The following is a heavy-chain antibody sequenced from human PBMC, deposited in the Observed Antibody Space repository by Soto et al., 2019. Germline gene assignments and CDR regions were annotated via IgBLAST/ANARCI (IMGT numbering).Heavy chain of an antibody. CDR1: GYSIISGYH. CDR3: AGRYSPTHRSFDY. Sequence: LSLTRAVSGYSIISGYHWVCIRQPPGKVLEWIGIVNHSENTYDNPSLKSRVTMSVDTAKTQFALNLSSVTAADTAIYYCAGRYSPTHRSFDYWGQGALVTVSS. J-gene: IGHJ4*02. D-gene: IGHD5-12*01. V-gene: IGHV4-38-2*01. CDR2: VNHSENT.